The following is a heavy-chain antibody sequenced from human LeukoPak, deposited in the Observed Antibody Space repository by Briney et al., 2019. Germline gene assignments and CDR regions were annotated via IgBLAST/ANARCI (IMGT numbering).Heavy chain of an antibody. CDR2: ISWNSGSI. D-gene: IGHD6-13*01. J-gene: IGHJ4*02. CDR1: GFTFDDYA. V-gene: IGHV3-9*01. CDR3: AKDIGSSSWYLGN. Sequence: GGSLRLSCAASGFTFDDYAMHWVRQAPGKGLEWVSGISWNSGSIGYADSVKGRFTISRDNATNSLYLEMNSLRAEDTALYYCAKDIGSSSWYLGNWGQGTLVTVSS.